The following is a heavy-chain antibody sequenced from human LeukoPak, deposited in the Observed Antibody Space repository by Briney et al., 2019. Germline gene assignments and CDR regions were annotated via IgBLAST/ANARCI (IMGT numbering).Heavy chain of an antibody. CDR1: GDSFSGYY. J-gene: IGHJ6*03. Sequence: SETLSLTCAVYGDSFSGYYWSWLRQPPGKGREWVGEINHRGSTTYNPSLKSRVTISVDTSKNQFSLKLSSVTAADTAVYYCARAGGDSSGYPYYYYYMDVWGKGTTVTVSS. V-gene: IGHV4-34*01. D-gene: IGHD3-22*01. CDR2: INHRGST. CDR3: ARAGGDSSGYPYYYYYMDV.